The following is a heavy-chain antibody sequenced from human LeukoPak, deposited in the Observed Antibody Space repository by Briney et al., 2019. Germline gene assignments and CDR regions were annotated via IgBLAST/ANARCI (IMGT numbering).Heavy chain of an antibody. CDR1: GYIFSDYY. CDR3: ARGAEAETSPLDF. CDR2: INPKSGAA. J-gene: IGHJ4*02. V-gene: IGHV1-2*02. Sequence: GSVKVSCKASGYIFSDYYMHWVRQAPGQGLEWLGWINPKSGAADYAQQFRGRVTMTRDTSINTDYMEMKRVTSDDTAVYYCARGAEAETSPLDFWGQGTLV. D-gene: IGHD6-13*01.